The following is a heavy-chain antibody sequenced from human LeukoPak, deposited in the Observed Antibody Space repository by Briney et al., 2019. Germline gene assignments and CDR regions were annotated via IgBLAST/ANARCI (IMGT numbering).Heavy chain of an antibody. Sequence: PGGSLRLSCAASGFTFSDYYMSWNRQAPGKGREGVSYISSSGSTIYYADSVKGRLTISRDNAKNSLYLQMNSLRAEDTAVYYCARDGSGYSYGSDKFDYWGQGTLVTVSS. V-gene: IGHV3-11*01. CDR1: GFTFSDYY. D-gene: IGHD5-18*01. CDR3: ARDGSGYSYGSDKFDY. CDR2: ISSSGSTI. J-gene: IGHJ4*02.